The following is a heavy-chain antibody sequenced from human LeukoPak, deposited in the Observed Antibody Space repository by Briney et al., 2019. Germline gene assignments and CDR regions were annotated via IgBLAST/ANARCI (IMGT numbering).Heavy chain of an antibody. CDR1: GFTFTTYA. Sequence: GGSLRLSCAASGFTFTTYAMAWVRHGPGKGLEWVSFISGHGTSTYYADSVKGRFTVSRDKSKNTMFLQMDSLRVEDTAIYYCAKSVGATTLFDSWGQGTLVTVSS. V-gene: IGHV3-23*01. CDR3: AKSVGATTLFDS. J-gene: IGHJ4*02. D-gene: IGHD3-16*01. CDR2: ISGHGTST.